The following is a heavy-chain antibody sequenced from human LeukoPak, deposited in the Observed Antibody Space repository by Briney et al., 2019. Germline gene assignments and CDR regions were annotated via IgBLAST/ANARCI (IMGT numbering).Heavy chain of an antibody. CDR2: MNPNSGNT. Sequence: ASVKVSCKASGYTFRSFDVNWVRQATGQGLEWMGWMNPNSGNTGYAQEFQGRVTMTRNTSINPAYMEVSGLTSEDTAVYYCARAPSPASYAMDVWGQGTTVTVSS. J-gene: IGHJ6*02. CDR3: ARAPSPASYAMDV. V-gene: IGHV1-8*01. CDR1: GYTFRSFD.